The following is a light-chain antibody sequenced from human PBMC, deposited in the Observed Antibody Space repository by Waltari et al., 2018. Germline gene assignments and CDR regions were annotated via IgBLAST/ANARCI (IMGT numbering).Light chain of an antibody. V-gene: IGKV2-28*01. CDR2: LGS. Sequence: IVMTQSPLSLPVTPGAPASISCRSSQSLLHSNGYNYLDWYLQKPGQSPQLLIYLGSNRASGVPDRFSGSGSGTDFTLKISRVEAEDVGVYYCMQALQTPLTFGPGTKVDIK. J-gene: IGKJ3*01. CDR1: QSLLHSNGYNY. CDR3: MQALQTPLT.